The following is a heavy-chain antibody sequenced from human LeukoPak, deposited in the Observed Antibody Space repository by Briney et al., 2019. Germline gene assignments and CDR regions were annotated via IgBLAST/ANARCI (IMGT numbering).Heavy chain of an antibody. Sequence: GGSLRLSCTASGFTFSSSWMHWVRQAPGKGLMWVSRINSDGSSTIYADSVKGRFTISRDNSKNTLYLQMNSLRAEDTAVYYCRYYFDYWGQGTLVTVSS. CDR3: RYYFDY. CDR1: GFTFSSSW. V-gene: IGHV3-74*01. CDR2: INSDGSST. J-gene: IGHJ4*02.